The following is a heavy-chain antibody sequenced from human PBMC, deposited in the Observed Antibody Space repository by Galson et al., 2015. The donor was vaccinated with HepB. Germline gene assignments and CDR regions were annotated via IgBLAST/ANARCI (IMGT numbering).Heavy chain of an antibody. CDR2: IWYDGSKT. D-gene: IGHD6-13*01. CDR1: GFTFRNYG. CDR3: VTGGGNSWHFDY. V-gene: IGHV3-33*01. Sequence: SLRLSCAGSGFTFRNYGMHWVRQAPGKGLEWVAAIWYDGSKTFYVDSVKGRFTISRDNSKNTLYLEMDSLRVEDTAVYHCVTGGGNSWHFDYWGQGTLVTVSS. J-gene: IGHJ4*02.